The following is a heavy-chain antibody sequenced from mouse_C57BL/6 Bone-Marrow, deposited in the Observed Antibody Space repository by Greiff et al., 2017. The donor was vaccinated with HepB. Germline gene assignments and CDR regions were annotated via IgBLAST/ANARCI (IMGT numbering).Heavy chain of an antibody. CDR2: IYPRSGNT. V-gene: IGHV1-81*01. CDR3: ARGGVVAPHFDV. D-gene: IGHD1-1*01. Sequence: QVQLQQSGAELARPGASVKLSCKASGYTFTSYGISWVKQRTGQGLEWIGEIYPRSGNTYYNEKFKGKATLTADKSSSTAYMELRSLTSEDSAVYFCARGGVVAPHFDVWGTGTTVTVSS. J-gene: IGHJ1*03. CDR1: GYTFTSYG.